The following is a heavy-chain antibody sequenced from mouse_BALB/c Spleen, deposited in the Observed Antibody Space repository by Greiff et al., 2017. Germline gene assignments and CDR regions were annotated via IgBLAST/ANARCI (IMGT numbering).Heavy chain of an antibody. D-gene: IGHD2-1*01. Sequence: VQLQQSGAELVRSGASVKLSCTASGFNIKDYYMHWVKQRPEQGLEWIGWIDPENGDTEYAPKFQGKATMTADTSSNTAYLQLSSLTSEDTAVYYCNAPDGNYVGFAYWGQGTLVTVSA. CDR1: GFNIKDYY. J-gene: IGHJ3*01. CDR3: NAPDGNYVGFAY. V-gene: IGHV14-4*02. CDR2: IDPENGDT.